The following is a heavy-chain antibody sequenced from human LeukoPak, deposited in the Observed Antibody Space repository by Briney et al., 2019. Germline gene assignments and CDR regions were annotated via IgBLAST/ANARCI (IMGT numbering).Heavy chain of an antibody. CDR2: ISRSGDIT. CDR3: ATEGFYY. V-gene: IGHV3-23*01. CDR1: GAAFTKYG. Sequence: GGYLRFSGAASGAAFTKYGMKWVGQCAGAGLEYLSGISRSGDITHYADSVKGPFTISRANVQNTLYLQMNSLRAEDTALYYCATEGFYYWGPGTQVTVSS. J-gene: IGHJ4*02.